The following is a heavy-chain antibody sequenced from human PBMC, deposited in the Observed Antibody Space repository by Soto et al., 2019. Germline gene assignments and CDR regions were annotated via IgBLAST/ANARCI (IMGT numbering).Heavy chain of an antibody. Sequence: KPGGSLRLSCAASGFTFSSYSMNWVRQAPGKGLEWVSSISSSSSYIYYADSVKGRFTISRDNAKNSLYLQMNSLRAEDTAVYYCASHDYGDYGIDYWGRGTLVTVSS. V-gene: IGHV3-21*01. CDR2: ISSSSSYI. D-gene: IGHD4-17*01. CDR1: GFTFSSYS. J-gene: IGHJ4*02. CDR3: ASHDYGDYGIDY.